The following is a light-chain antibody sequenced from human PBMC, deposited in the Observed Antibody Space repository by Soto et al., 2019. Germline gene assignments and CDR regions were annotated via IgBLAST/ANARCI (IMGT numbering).Light chain of an antibody. CDR2: SND. CDR3: ATWDDSLSGWV. CDR1: NSNVETNY. J-gene: IGLJ3*02. Sequence: QSVLTQPPSASGTPGQRVTISCSGSNSNVETNYVYWYQQVAGTAPKLLIYSNDQRPSGVPDRFSASKSGTSASLDISGLRSEDEAYYYCATWDDSLSGWVFGGVTKLTVL. V-gene: IGLV1-47*02.